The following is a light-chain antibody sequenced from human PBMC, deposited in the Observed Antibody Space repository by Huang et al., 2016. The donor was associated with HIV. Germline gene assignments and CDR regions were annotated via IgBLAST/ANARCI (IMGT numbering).Light chain of an antibody. V-gene: IGKV3-15*01. CDR1: QSVSSN. Sequence: EIVMTQSPATLSVSPGERATLSCRASQSVSSNLAWYQQKPGQAPRLLIYGASTRATGSPAGFSGSGSGTGFTLTISSLQSEDFAVYYCQQCNNWPPWTFGQGTKVEVK. CDR3: QQCNNWPPWT. J-gene: IGKJ1*01. CDR2: GAS.